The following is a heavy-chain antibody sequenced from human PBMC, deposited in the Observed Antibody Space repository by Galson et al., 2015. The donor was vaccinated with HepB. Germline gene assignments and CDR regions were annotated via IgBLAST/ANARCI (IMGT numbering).Heavy chain of an antibody. CDR3: ARISPSSWTFDY. CDR2: INAGNGNT. V-gene: IGHV1-3*01. D-gene: IGHD6-19*01. CDR1: GSTFTSYA. J-gene: IGHJ4*02. Sequence: SVKVSCKASGSTFTSYAMHWVRQAPGQRLEWMGWINAGNGNTKYSQKFQGRVTITRDTSASTAYMELSSLRSEDTAVYYCARISPSSWTFDYWGQGTLVTVSS.